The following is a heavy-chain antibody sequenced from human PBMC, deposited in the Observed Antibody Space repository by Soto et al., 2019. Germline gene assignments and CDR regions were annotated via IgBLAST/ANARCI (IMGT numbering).Heavy chain of an antibody. CDR2: IYYSGST. D-gene: IGHD2-15*01. V-gene: IGHV4-31*03. J-gene: IGHJ4*02. Sequence: SETLSLTCTVSGGSISSGGYYWSWIRQHPGKGLEWIGYIYYSGSTYYNPSLKSRVTISVDTSKNQFSLKLSSVTAADTAVYYCARSIGPRGDSFDYWGQGALVTVSS. CDR3: ARSIGPRGDSFDY. CDR1: GGSISSGGYY.